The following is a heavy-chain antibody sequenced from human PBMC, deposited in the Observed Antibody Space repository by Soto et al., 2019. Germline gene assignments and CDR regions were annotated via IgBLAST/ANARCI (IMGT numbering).Heavy chain of an antibody. CDR1: GYTFTIFD. CDR2: MSPNSGNT. D-gene: IGHD6-13*01. CDR3: ARGITAGVDY. V-gene: IGHV1-8*01. J-gene: IGHJ4*02. Sequence: QVQLVQSGTEVKKPGASVKVSCKASGYTFTIFDINWVRQATGQGLEWMGWMSPNSGNTGYAQKFQGRVTMTRDTSISTAYMELSGLTAEDTAVYYCARGITAGVDYWGRGTLVTVSS.